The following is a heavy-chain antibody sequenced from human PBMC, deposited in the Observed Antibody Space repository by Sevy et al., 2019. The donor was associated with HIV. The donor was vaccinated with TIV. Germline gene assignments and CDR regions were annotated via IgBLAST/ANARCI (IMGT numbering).Heavy chain of an antibody. CDR3: ARAPPYSSGWYGIDY. J-gene: IGHJ4*02. D-gene: IGHD6-19*01. Sequence: GGSLRLSCAASGFTFSGYSMNWVRQAPGKGLEWVSYISSSSYTIYYAESVKGGFTISRDNAKNSLYLQMNSLRAEDTAVYYCARAPPYSSGWYGIDYWGQGTLVTVSS. CDR2: ISSSSYTI. CDR1: GFTFSGYS. V-gene: IGHV3-48*01.